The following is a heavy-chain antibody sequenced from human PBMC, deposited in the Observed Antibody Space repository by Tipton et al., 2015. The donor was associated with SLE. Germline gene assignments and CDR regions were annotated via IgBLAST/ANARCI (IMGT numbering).Heavy chain of an antibody. V-gene: IGHV3-72*01. CDR2: TRNKANSYTT. D-gene: IGHD3-22*01. CDR3: ARSGDSSDSRGLGYGMDV. Sequence: VQLVQSGGGLVQPGGSLRLSCAASAFTFSDHYMDWVRQAPGKGLEWVGRTRNKANSYTTEYAASVKGRFTISRDDSKNSLYLQMNSLKTEDTAVYYCARSGDSSDSRGLGYGMDVWGQGTTVTVSS. J-gene: IGHJ6*02. CDR1: AFTFSDHY.